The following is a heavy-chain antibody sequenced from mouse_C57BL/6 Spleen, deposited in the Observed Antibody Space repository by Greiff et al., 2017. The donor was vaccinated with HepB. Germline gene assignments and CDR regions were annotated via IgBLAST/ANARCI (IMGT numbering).Heavy chain of an antibody. J-gene: IGHJ2*01. Sequence: LVESGAELARPGASVKLSCKASGYTFTSYGISWVKQRTGQGLEWIGEIYPRSGNTYYNEKFKGKATLTADKSSSTAYMELRSLTSEDSAVYFCARCLLPHYFDYWGQGTTLTVSS. CDR1: GYTFTSYG. V-gene: IGHV1-81*01. D-gene: IGHD5-5*01. CDR2: IYPRSGNT. CDR3: ARCLLPHYFDY.